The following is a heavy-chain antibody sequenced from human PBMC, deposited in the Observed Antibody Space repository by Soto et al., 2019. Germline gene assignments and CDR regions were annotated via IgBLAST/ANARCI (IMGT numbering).Heavy chain of an antibody. CDR1: GCTFRGYG. D-gene: IGHD6-19*01. Sequence: GRPLRLSNAASGCTFRGYGMSWVSQAKGKGLEWVATISGSGGNKYYADSVKGRFTISRDNAKNTLYLQMNSLRAEDTAVYYCGGVQWLVHGFDYWGQGTLVTVSS. J-gene: IGHJ4*02. V-gene: IGHV3-23*01. CDR3: GGVQWLVHGFDY. CDR2: ISGSGGNK.